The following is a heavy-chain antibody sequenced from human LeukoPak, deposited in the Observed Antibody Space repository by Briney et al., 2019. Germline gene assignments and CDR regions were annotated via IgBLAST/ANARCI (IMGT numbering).Heavy chain of an antibody. V-gene: IGHV4-39*02. J-gene: IGHJ3*02. D-gene: IGHD1-26*01. Sequence: PSETLSLTCTVSGGSISSSSYYWGWIRQPPGKGLEWIGSIYYTGSTYYNPSLKSRVTISVDTSKYQFSLKLSSVTAADTAVYYCARERSGSSPHAFDIWGQGTMVTVSS. CDR2: IYYTGST. CDR1: GGSISSSSYY. CDR3: ARERSGSSPHAFDI.